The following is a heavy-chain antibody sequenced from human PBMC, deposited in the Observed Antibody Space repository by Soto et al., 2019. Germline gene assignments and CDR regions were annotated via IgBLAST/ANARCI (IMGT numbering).Heavy chain of an antibody. CDR2: ISDSGAST. CDR3: AKRYSSSWYYFDY. D-gene: IGHD6-13*01. J-gene: IGHJ4*02. Sequence: PGKGLEWVSGISDSGASTYYADSVKGRFTISRDNSKNTLYLQMNSLRAEDTAVYYCAKRYSSSWYYFDYWGQGT. V-gene: IGHV3-23*01.